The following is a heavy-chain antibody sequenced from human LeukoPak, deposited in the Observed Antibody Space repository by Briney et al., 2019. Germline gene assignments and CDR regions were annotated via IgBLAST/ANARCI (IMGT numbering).Heavy chain of an antibody. CDR2: ISSDGSTK. CDR3: ARDSTMIVPDY. Sequence: GGSLRLSCAASGFTFSSYGMHWVRQAPGKGLDWVALISSDGSTKYYADSVKGRFTISRDNSKNTLYLQMNSLRAEDTAVYYCARDSTMIVPDYWGQGTLVTVSS. V-gene: IGHV3-30*03. J-gene: IGHJ4*02. D-gene: IGHD3-22*01. CDR1: GFTFSSYG.